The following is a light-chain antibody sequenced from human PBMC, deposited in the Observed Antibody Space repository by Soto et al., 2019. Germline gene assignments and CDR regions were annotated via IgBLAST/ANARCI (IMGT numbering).Light chain of an antibody. J-gene: IGKJ2*01. CDR2: GAS. V-gene: IGKV3-20*01. CDR3: QLYGSSRRYT. CDR1: QSVSGTY. Sequence: DIVLTQSPGTLSLSPGERATLSCRASQSVSGTYLAWYQQKPGQAPRVLIYGASSRAAGIPDRFSGSGSGTEFTLTISSLEPEDFAVYYCQLYGSSRRYTFGQGTKLEIK.